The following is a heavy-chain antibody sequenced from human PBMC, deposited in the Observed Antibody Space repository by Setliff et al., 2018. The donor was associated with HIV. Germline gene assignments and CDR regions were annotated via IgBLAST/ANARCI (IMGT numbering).Heavy chain of an antibody. CDR2: ISPDGSAT. D-gene: IGHD3-10*01. Sequence: PGGSLRLSCAASGFTFSSAWMGWVRQAPAKGLEWVANISPDGSATYYVDSVKDRFIISRDESKTALFLQMNSLRTEDAAIYYCALMLRGIPFWGRGTLVTVSS. J-gene: IGHJ4*02. V-gene: IGHV3-7*03. CDR3: ALMLRGIPF. CDR1: GFTFSSAW.